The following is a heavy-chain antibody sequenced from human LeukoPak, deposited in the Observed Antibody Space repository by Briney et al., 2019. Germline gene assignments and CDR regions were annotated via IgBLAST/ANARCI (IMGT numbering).Heavy chain of an antibody. CDR3: ARGRYSSRSGGYYFDI. V-gene: IGHV3-23*01. Sequence: GGSLRLSCAASGFTFGSYAMSWVRQAPGKGLEWVSVISGSGGNTYYADSVKGRFTISRDNAKNSLYLQMNSLRAEDTAVYYCARGRYSSRSGGYYFDIWGQGTLVTVSS. J-gene: IGHJ4*02. CDR1: GFTFGSYA. CDR2: ISGSGGNT. D-gene: IGHD2-2*01.